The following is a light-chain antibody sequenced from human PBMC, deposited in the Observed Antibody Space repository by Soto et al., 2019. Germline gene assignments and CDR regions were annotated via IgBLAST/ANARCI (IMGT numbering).Light chain of an antibody. CDR3: RQYGSSPLA. Sequence: EIVLTQSPGTLSLSPGERATLSCRASQSVSSSYLAWYQQKPGQAPRLLIYGASRRATGIPDRFSGSGSGTDFPLTISRLEPEDFAVYYCRQYGSSPLAFGGGTKVQI. CDR2: GAS. V-gene: IGKV3-20*01. J-gene: IGKJ4*01. CDR1: QSVSSSY.